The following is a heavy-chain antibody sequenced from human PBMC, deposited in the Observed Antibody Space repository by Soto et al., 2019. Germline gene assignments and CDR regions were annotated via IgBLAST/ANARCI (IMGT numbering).Heavy chain of an antibody. Sequence: QVQLVQSGAEVKKPGASVKVSCKASGYTFTSYYMHWVRQAPGQGLEWMGIINPSGGSTSYAQKFQGRVTMTRDTYTSTVYMELSSLRSENTAVYSGASAQYSGYDSYYFDYWGQGTLVTVSS. CDR1: GYTFTSYY. CDR2: INPSGGST. CDR3: ASAQYSGYDSYYFDY. V-gene: IGHV1-46*03. J-gene: IGHJ4*02. D-gene: IGHD5-12*01.